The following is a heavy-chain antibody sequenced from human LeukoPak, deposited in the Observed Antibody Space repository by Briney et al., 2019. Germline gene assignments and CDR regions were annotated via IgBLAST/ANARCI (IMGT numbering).Heavy chain of an antibody. CDR2: ISWDGGST. CDR1: GFTFDDYA. J-gene: IGHJ4*02. CDR3: AREQDRGNFDY. D-gene: IGHD6-25*01. V-gene: IGHV3-43D*04. Sequence: GGSLRLSCAASGFTFDDYAMHWVRQAPGKGLEWVSLISWDGGSTYYADSVKGRFTISRDNSKNSLYLQMNSLRAEDTALYYCAREQDRGNFDYWGQGTLVTVSS.